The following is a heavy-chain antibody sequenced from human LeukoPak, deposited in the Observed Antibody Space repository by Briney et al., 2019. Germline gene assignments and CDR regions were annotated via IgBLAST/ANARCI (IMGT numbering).Heavy chain of an antibody. D-gene: IGHD5-24*01. CDR2: ISSSSSYI. CDR1: GFTSSSYS. Sequence: GGSLRLSCAASGFTSSSYSMNWVRQAPGKGLEWVSSISSSSSYIYYADSVKGRFTISRDNAKNSLYLQMNSLRAEDTAVYYCARGRRDGYTDYWGQGTLVTVSS. V-gene: IGHV3-21*01. CDR3: ARGRRDGYTDY. J-gene: IGHJ4*02.